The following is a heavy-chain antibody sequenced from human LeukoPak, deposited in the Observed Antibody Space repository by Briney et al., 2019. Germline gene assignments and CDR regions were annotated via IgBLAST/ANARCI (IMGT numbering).Heavy chain of an antibody. CDR2: ISYDGSNK. J-gene: IGHJ4*02. D-gene: IGHD5-12*01. CDR1: GFTFSSYA. V-gene: IGHV3-30-3*01. CDR3: ARDLKGEAIVATTGGDY. Sequence: PGGSLRLSCAASGFTFSSYAMHWVRQAPGKGLEWVAVISYDGSNKYYADSVKGRFTISRDNSKNTLYLQMNSLRAEDTAVYYCARDLKGEAIVATTGGDYWGQGTLVTVSS.